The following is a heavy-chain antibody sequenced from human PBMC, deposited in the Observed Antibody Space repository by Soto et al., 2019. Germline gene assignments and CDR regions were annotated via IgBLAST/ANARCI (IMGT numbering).Heavy chain of an antibody. CDR2: FDPEDGET. J-gene: IGHJ5*02. Sequence: QVQLVQSGAEVKKPGASVKVSCKVSGYTLTELSMHWVRQAPGKGLEWMGGFDPEDGETIYAQKFQGRVTMTENTSTDTDYMELSSLRSEDTAVYYCATRVLLWFGELTWGQGTLVTVSS. CDR3: ATRVLLWFGELT. CDR1: GYTLTELS. D-gene: IGHD3-10*01. V-gene: IGHV1-24*01.